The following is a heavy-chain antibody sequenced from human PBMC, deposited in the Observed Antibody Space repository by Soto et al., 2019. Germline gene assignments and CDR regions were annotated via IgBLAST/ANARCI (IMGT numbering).Heavy chain of an antibody. V-gene: IGHV1-69*08. CDR1: GGTFSSYT. Sequence: QVQLVQSGAEVKKPGSSVKVSCKASGGTFSSYTISWVRQAPGQGLEWMGRIIPILGIANHVQKFKGRVTITEEKSKTTAYMELSCLRSEDTAVYYCARDPGYYDSSGYYYKGTDWYFDLWGRGTLVTVSS. CDR2: IIPILGIA. J-gene: IGHJ2*01. CDR3: ARDPGYYDSSGYYYKGTDWYFDL. D-gene: IGHD3-22*01.